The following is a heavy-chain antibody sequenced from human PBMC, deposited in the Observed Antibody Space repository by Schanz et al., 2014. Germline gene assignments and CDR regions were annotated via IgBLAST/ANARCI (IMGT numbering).Heavy chain of an antibody. CDR2: IHSTGET. Sequence: EVQLVESGGGLVQPGGSLRLSCAGSGFTFSDHYMDWVRQVTGKGLQWVSAIHSTGETYYPDSVQGRFTISRENTKNSLYLQMTNLRAGDTAIYYCARVVRYSGYVRHWFFDLWGRGTSVTVSS. CDR3: ARVVRYSGYVRHWFFDL. V-gene: IGHV3-13*01. CDR1: GFTFSDHY. D-gene: IGHD5-12*01. J-gene: IGHJ2*01.